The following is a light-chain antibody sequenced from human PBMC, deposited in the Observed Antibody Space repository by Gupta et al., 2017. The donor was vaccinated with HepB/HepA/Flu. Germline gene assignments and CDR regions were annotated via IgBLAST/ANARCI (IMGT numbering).Light chain of an antibody. J-gene: IGKJ1*01. Sequence: EIVFTQSPGTLHLSPGERSTLSCRTSQSVDRSYLAWYQQKPGQAPRLLIYGAYSRANGIPDRFSGSGSGTEFTLTISRREPEDFAVYYCQHEGRSPWPFGQGTKVEIK. CDR3: QHEGRSPWP. CDR2: GAY. CDR1: QSVDRSY. V-gene: IGKV3-20*01.